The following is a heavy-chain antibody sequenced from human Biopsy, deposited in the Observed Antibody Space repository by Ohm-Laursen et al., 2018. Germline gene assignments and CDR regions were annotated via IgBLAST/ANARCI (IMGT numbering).Heavy chain of an antibody. CDR1: GYFFSSYG. D-gene: IGHD1-26*01. Sequence: ASVNVSYKASGYFFSSYGLNWVRQAPGQGLEWMGRISGYNGNTNYAQKFQGRVTMTIDSSASTAYLELRSLRSDDTAFYYCVRGTGSQYFDYWGQGTLVTVSS. V-gene: IGHV1-18*01. J-gene: IGHJ4*02. CDR2: ISGYNGNT. CDR3: VRGTGSQYFDY.